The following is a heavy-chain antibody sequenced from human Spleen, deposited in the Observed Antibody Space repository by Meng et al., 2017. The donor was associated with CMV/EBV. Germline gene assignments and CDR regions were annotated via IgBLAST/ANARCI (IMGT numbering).Heavy chain of an antibody. CDR2: INHSGST. CDR3: ARKRPGANVVVPAAMGWFDP. CDR1: FSGYY. J-gene: IGHJ5*02. Sequence: FSGYYWRWIRQAPGKGLEWIGEINHSGSTNYNPSLKSRVTISVDTSKNQFSLKLSSVTAADTAVYYCARKRPGANVVVPAAMGWFDPWGQGTLVTVSS. D-gene: IGHD2-2*01. V-gene: IGHV4-34*01.